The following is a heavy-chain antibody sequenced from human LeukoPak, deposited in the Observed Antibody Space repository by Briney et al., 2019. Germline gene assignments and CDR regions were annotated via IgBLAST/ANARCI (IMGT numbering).Heavy chain of an antibody. CDR2: FSGNGGST. CDR1: GFTFSTYA. J-gene: IGHJ4*02. V-gene: IGHV3-23*01. Sequence: GGSLRLSCEASGFTFSTYAMSWVRQAPGKGLEWVSVFSGNGGSTYYADSVKGRFTISRDNSKNTLYLQMNSLRVDDTAVYYCAKLHGGGGSYYSPIDYWGQGALVTVSS. D-gene: IGHD2-15*01. CDR3: AKLHGGGGSYYSPIDY.